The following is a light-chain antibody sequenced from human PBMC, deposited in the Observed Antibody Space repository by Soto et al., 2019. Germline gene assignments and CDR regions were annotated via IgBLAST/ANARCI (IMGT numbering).Light chain of an antibody. V-gene: IGLV2-11*01. Sequence: QSVLTQPRSVSGSPGQSVTLSCTGTSSDVGGYHYVSWYQHHPGKAPKLIIYDVTKGPSGVPDRFSGSKSGNTASLTISGLQTDDEADYYCCSYAGSYTHVFGTGTKVTVL. J-gene: IGLJ1*01. CDR3: CSYAGSYTHV. CDR2: DVT. CDR1: SSDVGGYHY.